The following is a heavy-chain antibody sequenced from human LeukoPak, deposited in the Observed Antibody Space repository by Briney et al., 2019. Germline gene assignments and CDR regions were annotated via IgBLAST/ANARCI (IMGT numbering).Heavy chain of an antibody. D-gene: IGHD3-9*01. CDR1: GFTFSSYS. CDR2: ISSSSSYI. V-gene: IGHV3-21*01. CDR3: ARDAKYYDILTGTDCYYYYYMDV. J-gene: IGHJ6*03. Sequence: GGSLRLSCAASGFTFSSYSMNWVRQAPGKGLEWVSSISSSSSYIYYADSVKGRFTISRDNAKNSLYLQMNSLRAEDTAVYYCARDAKYYDILTGTDCYYYYYMDVWGKGTTVTVSS.